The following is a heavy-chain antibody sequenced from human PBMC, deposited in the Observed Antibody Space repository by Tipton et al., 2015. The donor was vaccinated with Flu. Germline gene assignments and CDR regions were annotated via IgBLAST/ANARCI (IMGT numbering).Heavy chain of an antibody. CDR3: ARGVDSSGWYDY. D-gene: IGHD6-19*01. CDR2: IYTSGST. J-gene: IGHJ4*02. V-gene: IGHV4-61*02. CDR1: GGSISSGSYY. Sequence: TLSLTCTVSGGSISSGSYYWGCIRQPAGKGLEWIGRIYTSGSTNYNPSLKSRVTISVDTSKNQFSLKLSSVTAADTAVYYCARGVDSSGWYDYWGQGTLVTVSS.